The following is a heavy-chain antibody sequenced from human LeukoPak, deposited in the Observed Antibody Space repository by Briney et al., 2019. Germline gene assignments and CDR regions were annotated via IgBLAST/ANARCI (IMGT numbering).Heavy chain of an antibody. CDR2: VWNDGSEK. D-gene: IGHD1-26*01. J-gene: IGHJ4*02. CDR3: ARRSGSSFDY. CDR1: GFTFSNYG. Sequence: GGSLRLSCAASGFTFSNYGMYWVRQAPGKGLEWVAVVWNDGSEKYYADSVKGRFTISRDNSKNTLYLQMNSLRAEDTAVYYCARRSGSSFDYWGQGTLVTVSS. V-gene: IGHV3-33*01.